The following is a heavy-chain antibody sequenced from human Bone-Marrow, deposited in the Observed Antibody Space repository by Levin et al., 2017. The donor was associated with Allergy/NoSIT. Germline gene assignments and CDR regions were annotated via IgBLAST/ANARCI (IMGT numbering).Heavy chain of an antibody. J-gene: IGHJ4*02. D-gene: IGHD3-10*01. CDR2: VYYTGST. CDR1: GGSISSSTYS. CDR3: ARAPYYGPARPYQSDY. Sequence: SQTLSLPCSVSGGSISSSTYSWGWIRQPPGKGLEWIGNVYYTGSTHYNPSLKSRVTISADTSKNQFSLKLSPVTAADTAVYYCARAPYYGPARPYQSDYWGQGTLVTVSS. V-gene: IGHV4-39*01.